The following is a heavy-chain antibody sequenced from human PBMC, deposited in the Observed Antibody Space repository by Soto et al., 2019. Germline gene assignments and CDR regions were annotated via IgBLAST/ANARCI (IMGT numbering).Heavy chain of an antibody. D-gene: IGHD1-1*01. CDR3: ARVERGTATTVVDAFDI. CDR1: GGSVNSGNYY. J-gene: IGHJ3*02. Sequence: QVQLQQWGAGLLKPSETLSLTCAVFGGSVNSGNYYWSWIRQPPGKGLGWIGEMSHSDGTHFNPSLKSRVTISVYTSKNQFSLKMSSVTAADTALYYCARVERGTATTVVDAFDIWGPGTMVTVSS. V-gene: IGHV4-34*01. CDR2: MSHSDGT.